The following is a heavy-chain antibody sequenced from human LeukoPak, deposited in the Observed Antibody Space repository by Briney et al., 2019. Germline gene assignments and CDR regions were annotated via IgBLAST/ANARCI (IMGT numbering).Heavy chain of an antibody. CDR3: AKDNKVVGYYYYYMDV. J-gene: IGHJ6*03. CDR1: GFTFDDYA. Sequence: GGSLTLSCAASGFTFDDYAMHWLRQVPGKGLEWVSGISWNSGSIGYADSVKGRFTISRDNAKNSLYLQMNSLRAEDTALYYCAKDNKVVGYYYYYMDVWGKGTTVTVSS. CDR2: ISWNSGSI. D-gene: IGHD2-15*01. V-gene: IGHV3-9*01.